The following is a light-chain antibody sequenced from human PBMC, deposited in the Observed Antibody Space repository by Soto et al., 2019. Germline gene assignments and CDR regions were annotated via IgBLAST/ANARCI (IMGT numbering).Light chain of an antibody. V-gene: IGKV3-15*01. CDR1: QSVSSN. CDR3: QQHNYWRPWT. J-gene: IGKJ1*01. CDR2: GAS. Sequence: EIVMTQSPATLSVSPGERATLSCRASQSVSSNLAWYQQKPGQAPRLLMYGASIRTTGIPDRFSGSWSGIDGTLTINSLPSEDFALYAYQQHNYWRPWTFGRGTKVYSK.